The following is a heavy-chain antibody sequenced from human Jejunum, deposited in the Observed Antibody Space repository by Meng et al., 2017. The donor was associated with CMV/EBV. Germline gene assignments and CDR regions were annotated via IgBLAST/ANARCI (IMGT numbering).Heavy chain of an antibody. CDR1: RSAW. V-gene: IGHV3-15*01. CDR2: IQSIPDQQTI. J-gene: IGHJ4*02. D-gene: IGHD3-10*01. Sequence: RSAWLSSVRQTPGNGLECVARIQSIPDQQTIDYAAPVNGRFTISRDDSKNTVYLQMDSLSIEDTAVYYCTTDGGRGLGLYIDYWGQGTLVTVSS. CDR3: TTDGGRGLGLYIDY.